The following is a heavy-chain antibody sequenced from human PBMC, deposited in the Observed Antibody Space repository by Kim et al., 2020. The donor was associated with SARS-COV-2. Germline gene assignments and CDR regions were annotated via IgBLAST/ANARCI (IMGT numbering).Heavy chain of an antibody. CDR1: GFTFSSYE. Sequence: GGSLRLSCAASGFTFSSYEMNWVRQAPGKGLEWVSYISSSGSTIYYADSVKGRFTISRDNAKNSLYLQMNSLRAEDTAVYYCARYLDGSGSYASRDYYYYGMDVWGQGTTVTVSS. J-gene: IGHJ6*02. D-gene: IGHD3-10*01. V-gene: IGHV3-48*03. CDR2: ISSSGSTI. CDR3: ARYLDGSGSYASRDYYYYGMDV.